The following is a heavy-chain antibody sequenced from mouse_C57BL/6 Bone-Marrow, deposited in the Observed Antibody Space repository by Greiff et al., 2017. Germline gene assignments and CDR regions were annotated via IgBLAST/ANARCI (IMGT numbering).Heavy chain of an antibody. J-gene: IGHJ1*03. CDR1: GFNIKDDY. D-gene: IGHD1-1*01. Sequence: VQLQQSGAELVRPGASVKLSCPASGFNIKDDYMHWVKQRPEQGLEWIGWIDPENGDTEYASKFQGKTTITADTSSNTAYLQLSSLTSEDTAVYYCTRTVVATDWYFDVWGTGTTVTVSS. CDR2: IDPENGDT. CDR3: TRTVVATDWYFDV. V-gene: IGHV14-4*01.